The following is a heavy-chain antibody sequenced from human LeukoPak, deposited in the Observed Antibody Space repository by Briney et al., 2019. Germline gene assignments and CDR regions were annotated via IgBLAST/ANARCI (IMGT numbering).Heavy chain of an antibody. CDR1: GGSISSGGYY. J-gene: IGHJ4*02. Sequence: SETLCLTCTVSGGSISSGGYYWSWIRQPPGKGLEWIGYIYHSGSTYYNPSLKSRVTISVDRSKNQFSLKLSSVTAADTAVYYCATGPPLDYWGQGTLVTVSS. CDR2: IYHSGST. CDR3: ATGPPLDY. V-gene: IGHV4-30-2*01.